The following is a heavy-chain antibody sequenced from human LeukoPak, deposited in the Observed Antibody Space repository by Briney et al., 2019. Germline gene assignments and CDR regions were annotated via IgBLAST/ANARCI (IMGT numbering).Heavy chain of an antibody. CDR2: IRNDASNT. J-gene: IGHJ5*02. V-gene: IGHV3-30*02. Sequence: GGSLRLSCAASGFTFSSYGMHWVRQAQGKGLDWVAYIRNDASNTYYADSVKGRFSISRDNSKNTVYLQMNSLIPEDTAVYYCAKRAGSAWSAGAWGQGTLVTVSS. CDR3: AKRAGSAWSAGA. D-gene: IGHD3-10*01. CDR1: GFTFSSYG.